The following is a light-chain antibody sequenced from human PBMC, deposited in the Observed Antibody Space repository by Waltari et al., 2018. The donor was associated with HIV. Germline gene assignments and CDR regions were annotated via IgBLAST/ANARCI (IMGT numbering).Light chain of an antibody. CDR1: QSVSSSY. CDR3: QQYDSSPPAYT. J-gene: IGKJ2*01. Sequence: EIVLTQSPGTLSLSPGERATLSCRASQSVSSSYLAWYQQKPGQAPRLLIYGASSRATCIPDRFTGSGSGTDFTLTITRLEPEDFVLYYCQQYDSSPPAYTFGQGTKLEIK. V-gene: IGKV3-20*01. CDR2: GAS.